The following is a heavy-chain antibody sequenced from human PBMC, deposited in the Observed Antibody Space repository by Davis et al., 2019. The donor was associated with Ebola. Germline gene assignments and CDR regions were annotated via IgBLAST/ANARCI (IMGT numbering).Heavy chain of an antibody. CDR1: GFTFSSYA. CDR2: ISYDGSNK. J-gene: IGHJ4*02. Sequence: GESLKISCAASGFTFSSYAMHWVRQAPGKGLEWVAVISYDGSNKYYADSVKGRFTISRDNSKNTLYLQMNSLRAEDTAVYYCARSPSVAGTAFDYWGQGTLVTVSS. CDR3: ARSPSVAGTAFDY. V-gene: IGHV3-30-3*01. D-gene: IGHD6-19*01.